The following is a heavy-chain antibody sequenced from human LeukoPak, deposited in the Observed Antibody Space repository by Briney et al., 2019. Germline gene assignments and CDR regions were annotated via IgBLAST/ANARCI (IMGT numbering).Heavy chain of an antibody. V-gene: IGHV3-11*06. D-gene: IGHD3-22*01. CDR3: ARDLGADSSGYPVDY. Sequence: GGSLRLSCAASGFTFSDYYMSWIRQAPGKGLEWVSYISSSSRYTNYADSVKGRFTISRDNAKNSLYLQMNSLRAEDTAVYYCARDLGADSSGYPVDYWGQGTLVTVSS. CDR1: GFTFSDYY. CDR2: ISSSSRYT. J-gene: IGHJ4*02.